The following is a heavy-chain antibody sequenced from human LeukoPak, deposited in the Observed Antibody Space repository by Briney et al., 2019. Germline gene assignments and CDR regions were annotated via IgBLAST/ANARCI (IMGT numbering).Heavy chain of an antibody. J-gene: IGHJ6*02. Sequence: GGSLRLSCAASGFTFSSYSMNWVRQAPGKGLEWVSSISSSSSYIYYADSVKGRFTISRDNAKNSLYLQMNSLRAEDTAVYYCGRDQASSGRPPAGYGMDVWGQGTTVTVSS. CDR1: GFTFSSYS. CDR3: GRDQASSGRPPAGYGMDV. CDR2: ISSSSSYI. D-gene: IGHD3-10*01. V-gene: IGHV3-21*01.